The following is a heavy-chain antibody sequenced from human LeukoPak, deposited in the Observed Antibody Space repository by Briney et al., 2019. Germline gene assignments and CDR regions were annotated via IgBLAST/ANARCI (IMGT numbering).Heavy chain of an antibody. Sequence: SETLSLTCTVSGGSISSYYWSWIRQPPGMGLEWIGYIYYSGSTNYNPSLKSRVTISVDTSKNQFSLKLSSVTAADTAVYYCARAYGFFDYWGQGTLVTVSS. V-gene: IGHV4-59*08. CDR3: ARAYGFFDY. D-gene: IGHD4-17*01. CDR2: IYYSGST. J-gene: IGHJ4*02. CDR1: GGSISSYY.